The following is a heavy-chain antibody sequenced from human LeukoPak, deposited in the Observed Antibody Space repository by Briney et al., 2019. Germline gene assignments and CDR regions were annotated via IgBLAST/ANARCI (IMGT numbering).Heavy chain of an antibody. D-gene: IGHD2-2*01. V-gene: IGHV4-4*07. CDR1: GGSISSYY. CDR2: IYTSGST. Sequence: SETLSLTCTVSGGSISSYYWSWIRQPAGKGLEWIGRIYTSGSTNYNPSLKSRVTISVDTSKNQFSLKLSSVTAADTAVYYCARRLRGRGYQLLPYYFDYWGQGTLVTVSS. J-gene: IGHJ4*02. CDR3: ARRLRGRGYQLLPYYFDY.